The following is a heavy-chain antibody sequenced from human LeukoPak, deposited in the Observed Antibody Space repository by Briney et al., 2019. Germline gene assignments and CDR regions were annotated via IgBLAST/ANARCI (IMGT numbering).Heavy chain of an antibody. CDR3: ATDSGAGSYFVGYAFDI. CDR1: GYTLTELS. CDR2: FDPEDGET. D-gene: IGHD3-10*01. Sequence: GASVAVSCTVSGYTLTELSMHWGRQAPGPGLEWMGGFDPEDGETIYAQKFQGRVTMTENTSTDTAYMELSSLRSEDTAVYYCATDSGAGSYFVGYAFDIWGQGTMVTVSS. J-gene: IGHJ3*02. V-gene: IGHV1-24*01.